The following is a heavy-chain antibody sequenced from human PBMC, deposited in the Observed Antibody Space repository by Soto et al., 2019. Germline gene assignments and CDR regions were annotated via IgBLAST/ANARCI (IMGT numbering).Heavy chain of an antibody. V-gene: IGHV4-31*03. J-gene: IGHJ6*02. D-gene: IGHD4-17*01. CDR1: GGSISSGGYF. Sequence: QVQLQESGPGLVKPSQTLSLTCTVSGGSISSGGYFWSWIRQHPGKGLECIGYIYYTGSTYYNPSLKSRVAISVDTSKNQFSLKLSSVTAADTAVYYCATCYGDYKNYYYYYGMDVWGQGTTVTVSS. CDR3: ATCYGDYKNYYYYYGMDV. CDR2: IYYTGST.